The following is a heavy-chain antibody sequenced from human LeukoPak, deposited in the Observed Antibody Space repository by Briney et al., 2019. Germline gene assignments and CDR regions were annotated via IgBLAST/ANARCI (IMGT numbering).Heavy chain of an antibody. J-gene: IGHJ5*02. CDR1: GYTFTGYY. D-gene: IGHD5-18*01. CDR2: INPNSGGT. Sequence: ASVKVSCKTSGYTFTGYYMHWVRQAPGQGLEWMGWINPNSGGTNYAQKFKGRVTMTRNTSISTAYMELSSLRSEDTAVYYCARGLYSYGGEGANWFDPWGQGTLVTVSS. CDR3: ARGLYSYGGEGANWFDP. V-gene: IGHV1-2*02.